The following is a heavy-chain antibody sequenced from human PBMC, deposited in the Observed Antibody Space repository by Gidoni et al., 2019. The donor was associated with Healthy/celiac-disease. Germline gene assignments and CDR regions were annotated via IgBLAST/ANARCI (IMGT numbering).Heavy chain of an antibody. V-gene: IGHV3-23*01. CDR2: ISGSGGST. CDR1: GFTFSSYA. Sequence: EVQLLESGGGLVQPGASLRLSCAASGFTFSSYAMSWVRQAPGKGLAWVSAISGSGGSTYYADSVKGRFTISRDNSKNTLYLQMNSLRAEDTAVYYCAKAFFFDGLGDYFDYWGQGTLVTVSS. J-gene: IGHJ4*02. D-gene: IGHD7-27*01. CDR3: AKAFFFDGLGDYFDY.